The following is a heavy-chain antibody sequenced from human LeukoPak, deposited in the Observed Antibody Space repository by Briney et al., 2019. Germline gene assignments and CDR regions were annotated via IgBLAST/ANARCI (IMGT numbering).Heavy chain of an antibody. CDR3: ARVNYYGSGSSGGLDY. D-gene: IGHD3-10*01. Sequence: SETLSLTCAVSGGSISSGGYSWSWIRQPPGKGLEWIGYIYHSGSTYYNPSLKSQVTISVDRSKNQFSLKLSSVTAADTAVYYCARVNYYGSGSSGGLDYWGQGTLVTVSS. CDR2: IYHSGST. V-gene: IGHV4-30-2*01. CDR1: GGSISSGGYS. J-gene: IGHJ4*02.